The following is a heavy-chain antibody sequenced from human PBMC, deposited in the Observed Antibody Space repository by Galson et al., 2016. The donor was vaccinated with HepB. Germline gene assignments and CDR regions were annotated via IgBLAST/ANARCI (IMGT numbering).Heavy chain of an antibody. CDR3: ARDISGPGTVNWGQNF. V-gene: IGHV3-21*01. CDR2: ISGNGRYI. CDR1: RSTFSSHY. Sequence: SLRLSCAASRSTFSSHYMHWVRQAPGKGLEWVSSISGNGRYIYYADSVKGRFTVSRDNAEKSLFMQMNNLRVEDTAMYYCARDISGPGTVNWGQNFWGQGTMVTVSS. D-gene: IGHD7-27*01. J-gene: IGHJ4*02.